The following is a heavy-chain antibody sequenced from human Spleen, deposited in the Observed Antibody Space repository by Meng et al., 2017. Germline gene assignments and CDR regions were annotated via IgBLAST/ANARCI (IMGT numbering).Heavy chain of an antibody. J-gene: IGHJ4*02. CDR1: GFTFSSYE. CDR2: IKQDGSEK. D-gene: IGHD3-16*01. CDR3: AKDLQAWGSYEVDY. Sequence: GESLKISCAASGFTFSSYEMNWVRQAPGKGLEWVANIKQDGSEKYYVDSVKGRFTISRDNAKNSLYLQMNSLRAEDTALYYCAKDLQAWGSYEVDYWGQGTLVTVSS. V-gene: IGHV3-7*03.